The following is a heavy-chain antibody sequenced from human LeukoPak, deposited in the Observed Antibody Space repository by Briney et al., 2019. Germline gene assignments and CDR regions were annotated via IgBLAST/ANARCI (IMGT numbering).Heavy chain of an antibody. CDR2: IYYSGST. V-gene: IGHV4-30-4*01. Sequence: SETLSLTCTVSGGSISSGDYYWSWIRQPPGKGLEWIGYIYYSGSTYYNPSLKSRVTISVDTSKNQFSLKLSSVTAADTAVYHCARGRGELLYYGMDVWGQGTTVTVSS. CDR3: ARGRGELLYYGMDV. J-gene: IGHJ6*02. D-gene: IGHD1-26*01. CDR1: GGSISSGDYY.